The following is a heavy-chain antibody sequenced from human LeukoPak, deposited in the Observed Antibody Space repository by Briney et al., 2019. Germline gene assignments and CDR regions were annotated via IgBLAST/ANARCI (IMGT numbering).Heavy chain of an antibody. V-gene: IGHV4-59*08. J-gene: IGHJ6*02. Sequence: SETLSLTCTVSGGSISSYYWSWIRQPPGKGLEWIGYIYYSGSTDYNPSLKSRVSMSVDTSKNQSSLKLSSVTAADTAVYYCARLPYYYGMDVWGQGTTVTVSS. CDR2: IYYSGST. CDR1: GGSISSYY. CDR3: ARLPYYYGMDV.